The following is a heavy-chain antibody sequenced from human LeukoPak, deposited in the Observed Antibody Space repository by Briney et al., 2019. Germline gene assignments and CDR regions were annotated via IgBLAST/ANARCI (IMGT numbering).Heavy chain of an antibody. CDR1: GGSISSYY. V-gene: IGHV4-59*01. Sequence: SETLSLTCAVSGGSISSYYWTWIRQPPGKGLEWIGYIYYSGSTNYNPSLQSRVTISVDTSRNQFSLKLSSVTAADTAVYYCARVGYCSGGSCYFTWDYWGQGTLVTVSS. CDR2: IYYSGST. CDR3: ARVGYCSGGSCYFTWDY. D-gene: IGHD2-15*01. J-gene: IGHJ4*02.